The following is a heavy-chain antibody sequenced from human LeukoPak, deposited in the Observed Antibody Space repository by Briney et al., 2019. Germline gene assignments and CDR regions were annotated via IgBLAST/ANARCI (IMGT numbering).Heavy chain of an antibody. Sequence: SETLSLTCTVSGGSISSHYWSWIRQHPGKGLEWIGYIYYSGSTYYNPSLKSRVTISVDTSKNQFSLKLSSVTAADTAVYYCARGTSYGDYVGNWFDPWGQGTLVTVSS. CDR1: GGSISSHY. J-gene: IGHJ5*02. CDR3: ARGTSYGDYVGNWFDP. CDR2: IYYSGST. D-gene: IGHD4-17*01. V-gene: IGHV4-59*06.